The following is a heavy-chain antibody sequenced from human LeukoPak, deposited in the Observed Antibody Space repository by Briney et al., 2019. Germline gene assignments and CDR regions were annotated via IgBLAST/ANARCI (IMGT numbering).Heavy chain of an antibody. D-gene: IGHD6-6*01. CDR3: ARDGIAARYYYYYMDV. CDR2: INPNSGGT. Sequence: ASVKVSCKASGYTFTGYYMHWVRQAPGQGLEWMGWINPNSGGTNYAQKFQGRVTMTRDTSISTAYMELSRLRSDDTAVYYCARDGIAARYYYYYMDVWGKGTTVTVSS. CDR1: GYTFTGYY. J-gene: IGHJ6*03. V-gene: IGHV1-2*02.